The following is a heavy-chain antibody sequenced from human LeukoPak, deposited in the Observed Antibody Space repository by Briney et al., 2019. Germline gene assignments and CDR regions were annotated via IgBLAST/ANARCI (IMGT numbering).Heavy chain of an antibody. V-gene: IGHV4-59*08. Sequence: SETLSLSCTVSGGSISSYYWSWIRQPPGKGLEWIGYIYYSGSTNYNPSLKSRVTISVDTSKNQFSLKLSSVTAADTAVYYCARHSRWGGAINFDYWGQGTLVTVSS. CDR1: GGSISSYY. D-gene: IGHD3-10*01. CDR3: ARHSRWGGAINFDY. CDR2: IYYSGST. J-gene: IGHJ4*02.